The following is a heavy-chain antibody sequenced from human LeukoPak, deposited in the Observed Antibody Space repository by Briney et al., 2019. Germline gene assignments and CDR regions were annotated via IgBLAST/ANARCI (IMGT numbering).Heavy chain of an antibody. CDR2: TYYRSKWLN. Sequence: SPTLSLTCAISGDSVSSNIASWNWIRQSPSRGLEWLGRTYYRSKWLNDYALSVKSRITINPDTSKNQFSLQLTSVTPEDTAVYYCAKGRDGYNDYWGQGTLVTVSS. V-gene: IGHV6-1*01. CDR3: AKGRDGYNDY. CDR1: GDSVSSNIAS. D-gene: IGHD5-24*01. J-gene: IGHJ4*02.